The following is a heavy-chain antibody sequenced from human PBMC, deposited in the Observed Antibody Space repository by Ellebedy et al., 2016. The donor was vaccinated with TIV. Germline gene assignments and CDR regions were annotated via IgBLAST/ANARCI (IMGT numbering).Heavy chain of an antibody. V-gene: IGHV3-30*02. J-gene: IGHJ4*02. Sequence: GESLKISCAASGFTFSDFGMHWVRQAPGKGLGWVTFIQYDGTNKYYTDSVKGRFTISRDNSKNTLYLEMNSLRVEDTAVYYCAKDQVDYWGQGTLVTVSS. CDR3: AKDQVDY. CDR1: GFTFSDFG. CDR2: IQYDGTNK.